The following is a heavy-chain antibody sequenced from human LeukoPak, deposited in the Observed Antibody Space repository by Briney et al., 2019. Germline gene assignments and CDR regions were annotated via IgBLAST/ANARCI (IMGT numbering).Heavy chain of an antibody. CDR1: GFTFSSYS. CDR3: ARDYGGSSPFDY. V-gene: IGHV3-21*06. D-gene: IGHD4-23*01. CDR2: ISSSDSTI. J-gene: IGHJ4*02. Sequence: KPGGSLRLSCAASGFTFSSYSMTWVRQAPGKGLEWVSSISSSDSTIYYADSVKGRFTISRDNAKNSLYLQMNSLRAEDTAVYYCARDYGGSSPFDYWGQGTLVTVSS.